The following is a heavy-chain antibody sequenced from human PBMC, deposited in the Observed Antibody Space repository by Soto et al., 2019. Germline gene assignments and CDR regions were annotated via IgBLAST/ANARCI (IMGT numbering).Heavy chain of an antibody. V-gene: IGHV1-69*12. D-gene: IGHD6-19*01. CDR2: IIPIFGTA. J-gene: IGHJ6*02. CDR3: ATHSSGSGSYYYGMDV. Sequence: QVQLVQSGAEVKKPGSSVKVSCKASGGTFSSYAISWVRQARGQGLEWMGGIIPIFGTANYAQKFQGRVTITADESTSTAYMELSSLRSEDTAVYYCATHSSGSGSYYYGMDVWGQGTTVTVSS. CDR1: GGTFSSYA.